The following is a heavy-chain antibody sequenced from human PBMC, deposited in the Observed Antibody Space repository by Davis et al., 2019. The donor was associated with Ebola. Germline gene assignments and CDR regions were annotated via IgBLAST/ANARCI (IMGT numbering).Heavy chain of an antibody. Sequence: SETLSLTCAVYGGSFSGYYWSWIRQPPGRGLEWIGEINHSGSTNYNPSLKSRVTISVDTSKNQFSLKVTSVTAADTATYYCARTPQFSDYGAYFDFWGRGTLVSVSS. J-gene: IGHJ4*02. D-gene: IGHD4-17*01. CDR1: GGSFSGYY. CDR3: ARTPQFSDYGAYFDF. CDR2: INHSGST. V-gene: IGHV4-34*01.